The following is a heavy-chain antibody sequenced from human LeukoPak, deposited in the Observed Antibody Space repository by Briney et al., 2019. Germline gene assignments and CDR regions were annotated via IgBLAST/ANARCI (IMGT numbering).Heavy chain of an antibody. Sequence: SETLSHTCTVSGGSISSYYWSWIRQPAGKGLEWIGRIYTSGSTNYNPSLKSRVTMSVDTSKNQFSLKLSSVAAADTAVYYCARDKGVVTIFGVVMEDAFDIWGQGTMVTVSS. CDR3: ARDKGVVTIFGVVMEDAFDI. V-gene: IGHV4-4*07. J-gene: IGHJ3*02. CDR1: GGSISSYY. CDR2: IYTSGST. D-gene: IGHD3-3*01.